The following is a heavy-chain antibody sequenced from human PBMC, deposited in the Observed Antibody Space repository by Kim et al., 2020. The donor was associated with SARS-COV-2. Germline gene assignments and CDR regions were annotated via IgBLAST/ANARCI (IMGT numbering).Heavy chain of an antibody. D-gene: IGHD5-18*01. J-gene: IGHJ5*02. CDR1: GYTFTSYG. CDR2: ISAYNGNT. CDR3: AWDFGPGYSYGGRWFDP. V-gene: IGHV1-18*01. Sequence: ASVKVSCKASGYTFTSYGISWVRQAPGQGLEWMGWISAYNGNTNYAQKLQGRVPMTTDTSTSTAYMELRSLRSDDTAVYICAWDFGPGYSYGGRWFDPWGQGALVTVSS.